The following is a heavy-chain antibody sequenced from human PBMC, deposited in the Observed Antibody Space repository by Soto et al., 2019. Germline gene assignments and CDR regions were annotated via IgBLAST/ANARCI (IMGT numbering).Heavy chain of an antibody. V-gene: IGHV5-51*01. D-gene: IGHD2-2*01. J-gene: IGHJ6*02. CDR1: GYSFTSYW. CDR2: IYPGDSDT. CDR3: ARHTNIVVVPAAKGTENYYYYGMDV. Sequence: GESLKISCXGSGYSFTSYWIGWVRQMPGKGLEWMRIIYPGDSDTRYSPSFQGQVTISADKSISTAYLQWSSLKASDTAMYYCARHTNIVVVPAAKGTENYYYYGMDVWGQGTTVTVSS.